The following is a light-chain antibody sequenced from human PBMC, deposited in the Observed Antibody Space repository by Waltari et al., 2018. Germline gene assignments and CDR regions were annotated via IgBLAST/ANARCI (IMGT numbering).Light chain of an antibody. CDR1: EDLNKY. J-gene: IGKJ4*01. CDR2: ATS. V-gene: IGKV1-39*01. CDR3: QQSYRAPLT. Sequence: DIQMTQSPSSLSVSVGDRVTITCRASEDLNKYLNWYQQKPGKAPRLLISATSTLRSGVPSRFSGSSSGTDFSLTISSLQAEDFAIYYCQQSYRAPLTFGGGTKVEI.